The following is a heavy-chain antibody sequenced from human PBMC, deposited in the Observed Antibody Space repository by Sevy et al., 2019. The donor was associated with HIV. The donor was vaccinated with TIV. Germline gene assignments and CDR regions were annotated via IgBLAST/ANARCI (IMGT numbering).Heavy chain of an antibody. Sequence: GGSLRLSRAASGFTFSNAWMSWVRQAPGKGLEWVGRIKSKTDGGTTDYAAPVKGRFTISRDDSKNTLYLQMNSLKTEDTAVYYCTTAVRGVRDGIDYWGQGTLVTVSS. CDR3: TTAVRGVRDGIDY. V-gene: IGHV3-15*01. D-gene: IGHD3-10*01. CDR2: IKSKTDGGTT. J-gene: IGHJ4*02. CDR1: GFTFSNAW.